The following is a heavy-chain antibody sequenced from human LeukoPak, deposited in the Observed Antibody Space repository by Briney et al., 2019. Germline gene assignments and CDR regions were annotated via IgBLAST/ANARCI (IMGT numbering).Heavy chain of an antibody. V-gene: IGHV3-23*01. CDR1: GFTFSSYA. CDR2: ISGSGGST. D-gene: IGHD4-17*01. Sequence: SGGSLRLSCAASGFTFSSYAMSWVRQAPGKGLEWVSAISGSGGSTYYADSVKGRFTISRDNSKNTLYLQMNSLRAEDTAVYYCAKYGYGDYILVAGYWGQGTLVTVSS. CDR3: AKYGYGDYILVAGY. J-gene: IGHJ4*02.